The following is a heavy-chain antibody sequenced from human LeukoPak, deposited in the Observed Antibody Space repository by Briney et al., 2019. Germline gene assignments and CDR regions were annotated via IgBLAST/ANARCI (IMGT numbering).Heavy chain of an antibody. J-gene: IGHJ3*02. V-gene: IGHV1-46*01. CDR3: ARDYTGYYDFWSGPTHDAFDI. Sequence: ASVKVSCKASGYTFTSYYMHWVRQAPGQGLEWMGIINPSGGSTSYAQKFQGRVTMTRDMSTSTVYMELSSLRSEDTAVYYCARDYTGYYDFWSGPTHDAFDIWGQGTMVTVSS. CDR2: INPSGGST. D-gene: IGHD3-3*01. CDR1: GYTFTSYY.